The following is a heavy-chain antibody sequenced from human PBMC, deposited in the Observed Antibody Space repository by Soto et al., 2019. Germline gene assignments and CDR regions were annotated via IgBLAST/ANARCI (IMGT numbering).Heavy chain of an antibody. V-gene: IGHV1-24*01. D-gene: IGHD5-12*01. J-gene: IGHJ6*02. CDR3: ATAGGGYEGYYYYGMDV. Sequence: ASVKVSCKASGYTFTGYYMHWVRQAPGKGLEWMGGFDPEDGETIYAQKFQGRVTMTEDTSTDTAYMELSSLRSEDTAVYYCATAGGGYEGYYYYGMDVWGQGTTVTVSS. CDR1: GYTFTGYY. CDR2: FDPEDGET.